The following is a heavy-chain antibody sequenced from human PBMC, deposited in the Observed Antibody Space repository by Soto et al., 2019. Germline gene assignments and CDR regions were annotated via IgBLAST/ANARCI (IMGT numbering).Heavy chain of an antibody. Sequence: VGSLRLSCSASGFSFSNYAMHWVRQAPGKGLQYVSGFSSKGGTTYYADSVKGRFTISRDNSKNTLYLQMSSLRPEDTAVYYLCKRMAPAAIGALYFYYGMDVRGQGTTVNVSS. D-gene: IGHD2-2*01. J-gene: IGHJ6*02. CDR2: FSSKGGTT. V-gene: IGHV3-64D*06. CDR1: GFSFSNYA. CDR3: CKRMAPAAIGALYFYYGMDV.